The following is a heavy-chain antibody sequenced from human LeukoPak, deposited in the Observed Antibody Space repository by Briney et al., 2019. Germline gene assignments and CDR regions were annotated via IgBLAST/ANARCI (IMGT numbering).Heavy chain of an antibody. V-gene: IGHV3-7*01. J-gene: IGHJ4*02. CDR3: ANSRLVGIDY. Sequence: PGGSLRLSCVTSGFTFSDFWMTWVRQAPGKGLEWVANIRPDGSARNYVDSVEGRFTISRDNAMNSLYLQMNSLRAEDTAVYYCANSRLVGIDYWGQGTSVTVSS. CDR1: GFTFSDFW. D-gene: IGHD6-19*01. CDR2: IRPDGSAR.